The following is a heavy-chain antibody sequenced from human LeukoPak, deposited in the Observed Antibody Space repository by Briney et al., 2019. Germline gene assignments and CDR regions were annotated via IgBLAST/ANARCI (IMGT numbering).Heavy chain of an antibody. CDR2: INPNSGGT. D-gene: IGHD6-19*01. CDR3: ASNGKAVANYYYYMDV. V-gene: IGHV1-2*02. Sequence: GASVKVSCKASGYTFTGYYMHWVRQAPGQGLEWMGWINPNSGGTNYAQKFQGRVTMTRDTSTSTAYMELRSLRSDDTAVYYCASNGKAVANYYYYMDVWGKGTTVTVSS. CDR1: GYTFTGYY. J-gene: IGHJ6*03.